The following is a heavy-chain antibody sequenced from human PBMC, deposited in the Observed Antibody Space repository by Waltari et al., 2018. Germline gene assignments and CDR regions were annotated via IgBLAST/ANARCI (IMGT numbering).Heavy chain of an antibody. V-gene: IGHV3-23*01. J-gene: IGHJ4*02. D-gene: IGHD5-12*01. CDR3: STWLRAHFDY. CDR1: GFTFSSYT. CDR2: ISDPATGNT. Sequence: EVQLLESGGALVQPGGSLRLSCEASGFTFSSYTLIWVRQAPGKGLEWVSTISDPATGNTHYADSVKGRFTISRDDSRNTVYLQMNGLIAEDTAVYYCSTWLRAHFDYWGQGTPVTVSS.